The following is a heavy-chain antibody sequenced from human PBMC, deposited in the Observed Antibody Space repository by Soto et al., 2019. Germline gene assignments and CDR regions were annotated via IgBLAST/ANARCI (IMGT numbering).Heavy chain of an antibody. D-gene: IGHD3-22*01. J-gene: IGHJ4*02. CDR2: ISSSSSTI. CDR3: ARPMYYYDSSGPPAY. Sequence: PGGSLRLSCAASGFTFSTYSMNWVRQAPGKGLEWVSYISSSSSTIFYTDSVKGRFTVSRDNAKNSLYLQMNSLRAEDTAVYYCARPMYYYDSSGPPAYWGQGTLVPVSS. V-gene: IGHV3-48*01. CDR1: GFTFSTYS.